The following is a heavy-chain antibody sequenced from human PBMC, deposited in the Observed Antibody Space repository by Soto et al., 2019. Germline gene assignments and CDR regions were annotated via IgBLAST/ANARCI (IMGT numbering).Heavy chain of an antibody. CDR2: IWHDGSNK. CDR3: TRAAIKGELLDY. D-gene: IGHD1-26*01. V-gene: IGHV3-33*01. CDR1: GFTFTNYG. Sequence: QVPLVESGGGVVQPGRSLRLSCAASGFTFTNYGMHWVRQAPGKGLEWVALIWHDGSNKGYADSVKGRFTISRDNSKNTLNLQMTSLRVEDTAVYYCTRAAIKGELLDYWGQGTQVTVSS. J-gene: IGHJ4*02.